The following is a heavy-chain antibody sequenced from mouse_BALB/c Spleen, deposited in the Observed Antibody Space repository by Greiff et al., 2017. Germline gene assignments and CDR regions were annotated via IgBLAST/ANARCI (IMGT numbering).Heavy chain of an antibody. V-gene: IGHV14-3*02. D-gene: IGHD1-1*01. J-gene: IGHJ4*01. CDR2: IDPANGNT. CDR3: ASDSYRAMDY. Sequence: EVKLVESGAELVKPGASVKLSCTASGFNIKDTYMHWVKQRPEQGLEWIGRIDPANGNTKYDPKFQGKATITADTSSNTAYLQLSSLTSEDTAVYYCASDSYRAMDYWGQGTSVTVSS. CDR1: GFNIKDTY.